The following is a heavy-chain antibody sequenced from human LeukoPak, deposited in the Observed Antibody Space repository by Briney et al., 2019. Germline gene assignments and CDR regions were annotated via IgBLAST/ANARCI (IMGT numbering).Heavy chain of an antibody. CDR2: IRSDGSNK. CDR3: ATDTLRFRMDV. V-gene: IGHV3-30*02. CDR1: GFTFSNYG. J-gene: IGHJ6*04. D-gene: IGHD3-3*01. Sequence: GGSLRLSCAASGFTFSNYGMHWVRQALGKGLEWVAFIRSDGSNKYYADSVKGRFTISRDNSKNSLFLQMNSLGVEDTAVYYCATDTLRFRMDVWGNGTTVTVSS.